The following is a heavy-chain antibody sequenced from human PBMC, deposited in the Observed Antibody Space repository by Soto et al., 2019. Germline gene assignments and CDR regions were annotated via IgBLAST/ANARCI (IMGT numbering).Heavy chain of an antibody. CDR1: GFTFSSYA. J-gene: IGHJ4*02. CDR3: ARDRSSGWYFDY. V-gene: IGHV3-30-3*01. D-gene: IGHD6-19*01. Sequence: QVQLVESGGGVVQPGRSLRLSCAASGFTFSSYAMHWVRQAPGKGLEWVAVISYDGSNKYYADSVKGRFTISRDNSKNTLYLQMNSLRAEDTAVYYCARDRSSGWYFDYWGQGTLVTVSS. CDR2: ISYDGSNK.